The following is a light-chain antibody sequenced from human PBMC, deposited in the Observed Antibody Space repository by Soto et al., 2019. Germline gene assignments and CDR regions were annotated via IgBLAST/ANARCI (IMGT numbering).Light chain of an antibody. J-gene: IGKJ4*01. V-gene: IGKV3-20*01. CDR1: QTVSSTY. Sequence: EIVLTQSPGTLSLSPGERATLSCRASQTVSSTYLAWYQQKPGQAPRLLINGASSRATGIPDRFSGSGSGTDFTLTISRLEPEDFAVDYCQPYGNLPLTFGGGTKVDSK. CDR3: QPYGNLPLT. CDR2: GAS.